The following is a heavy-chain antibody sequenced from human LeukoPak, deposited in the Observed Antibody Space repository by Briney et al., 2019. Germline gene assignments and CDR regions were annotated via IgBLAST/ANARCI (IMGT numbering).Heavy chain of an antibody. CDR3: TRQLGELLSGTLYYYYLDV. V-gene: IGHV3-73*01. D-gene: IGHD3-10*01. CDR1: GFTFGGSA. CDR2: IRREANTYAT. Sequence: RAGGSLRLSCAASGFTFGGSAMHWVRQASGKGLEWVGHIRREANTYATTYAASLKGRFTISRDDSKNTAYLQMNSLKTEDTAVYYCTRQLGELLSGTLYYYYLDVWGKGTTVTVSS. J-gene: IGHJ6*03.